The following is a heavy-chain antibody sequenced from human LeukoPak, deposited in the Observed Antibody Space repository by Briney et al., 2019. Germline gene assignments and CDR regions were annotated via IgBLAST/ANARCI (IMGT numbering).Heavy chain of an antibody. CDR2: ISTSGTYI. CDR1: GFSFSDYF. CDR3: ARDFAFSYP. J-gene: IGHJ5*02. D-gene: IGHD3-3*01. Sequence: KPGGSLRLSCAVSGFSFSDYFMHWVRQAPGKGPEWVSSISTSGTYIHYADSVKGRFTISRDNAKNSLFLQMDSLRAEDTAMYYCARDFAFSYPWGQGTLVTVSS. V-gene: IGHV3-21*01.